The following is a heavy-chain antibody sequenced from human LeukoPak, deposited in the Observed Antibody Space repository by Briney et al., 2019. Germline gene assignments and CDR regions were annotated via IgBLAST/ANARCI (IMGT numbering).Heavy chain of an antibody. V-gene: IGHV1-46*01. Sequence: ASVKVSCKASGYTFTSYYMHWVRRAPGQGLEWMGIINPSGGSTSYAQKFQGRVTMTRDTSTSTVYMELSSLRSEDTAVYYCARDKDCSGGSCYSFDYLGQGTLVTVSS. CDR1: GYTFTSYY. CDR3: ARDKDCSGGSCYSFDY. CDR2: INPSGGST. D-gene: IGHD2-15*01. J-gene: IGHJ4*02.